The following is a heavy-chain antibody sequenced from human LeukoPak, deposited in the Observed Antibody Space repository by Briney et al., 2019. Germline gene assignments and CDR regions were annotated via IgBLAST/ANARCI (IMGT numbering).Heavy chain of an antibody. D-gene: IGHD4-17*01. V-gene: IGHV4-34*01. J-gene: IGHJ6*04. CDR3: ARVSRTVTTSPHYYYYGTDI. CDR1: GGSFSGYY. CDR2: INHSGST. Sequence: SETLSLTCAVYGGSFSGYYWSWIRQPPGKGLEWIGEINHSGSTNYNPPLKSRVTISVDTSKNQFSLKLSSVTAADTAVYYCARVSRTVTTSPHYYYYGTDIWGKGTTVTVSS.